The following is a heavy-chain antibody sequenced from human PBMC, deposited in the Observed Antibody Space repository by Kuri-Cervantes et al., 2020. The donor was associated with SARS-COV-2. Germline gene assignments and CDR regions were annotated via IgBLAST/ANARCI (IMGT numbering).Heavy chain of an antibody. Sequence: GESLKISCAASGFTFSSYWMHWVRQAPGKGLEYVSAISSNGGSTYYANSVKGRFTISRDNSKNTLYLQMGSLRAEDMAVYYCARELGLTTVNWFDPWGQGTLVTVSS. J-gene: IGHJ5*02. CDR1: GFTFSSYW. V-gene: IGHV3-64*01. CDR3: ARELGLTTVNWFDP. D-gene: IGHD4-17*01. CDR2: ISSNGGST.